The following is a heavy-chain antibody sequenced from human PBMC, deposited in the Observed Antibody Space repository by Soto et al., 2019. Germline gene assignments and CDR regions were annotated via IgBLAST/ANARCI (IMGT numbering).Heavy chain of an antibody. V-gene: IGHV3-30*18. CDR2: ISDDGTFK. D-gene: IGHD6-13*01. CDR1: GFSFSSYG. CDR3: AKDYGPKAPYPYSNTHTDF. J-gene: IGHJ4*02. Sequence: QRQLVDSGGGVVQPGRSLRLSCEDSGFSFSSYGMHWVRQAPGKGLEWVAVISDDGTFKDYADSVKGRFTISRDNSENTLFLQMNSLGPNDTAVYYCAKDYGPKAPYPYSNTHTDFWGLGTRVTVSS.